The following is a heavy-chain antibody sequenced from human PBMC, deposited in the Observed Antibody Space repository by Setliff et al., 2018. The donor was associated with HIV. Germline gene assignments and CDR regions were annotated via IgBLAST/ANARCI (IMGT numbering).Heavy chain of an antibody. Sequence: GGSLRLSCAASGFTFSSFSMNWVRQAPGKGLEWVGRSRNKLTGYTTEYAASVKGRFTISRDDSKNLLYLQMNSLKIEDTAVYYCLRGLQSGYVGMGAWGQGTLVTVSS. CDR2: SRNKLTGYTT. J-gene: IGHJ5*02. V-gene: IGHV3-72*01. D-gene: IGHD5-12*01. CDR3: LRGLQSGYVGMGA. CDR1: GFTFSSFS.